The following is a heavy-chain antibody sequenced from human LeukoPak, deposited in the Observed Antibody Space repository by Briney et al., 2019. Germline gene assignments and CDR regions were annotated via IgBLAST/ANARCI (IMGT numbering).Heavy chain of an antibody. J-gene: IGHJ6*03. CDR1: GGSISSSSYY. V-gene: IGHV4-39*01. CDR2: IYYTGST. CDR3: ARHANLRWSGGDYYYMDV. D-gene: IGHD4-23*01. Sequence: SETLSLTCTVSGGSISSSSYYWGWIRQPPGKGLEWIGSIYYTGSTYYNPSLTNRVTISVDTSKNQFSLKLSSVTAADTAVYYCARHANLRWSGGDYYYMDVWGKGTTVTVSS.